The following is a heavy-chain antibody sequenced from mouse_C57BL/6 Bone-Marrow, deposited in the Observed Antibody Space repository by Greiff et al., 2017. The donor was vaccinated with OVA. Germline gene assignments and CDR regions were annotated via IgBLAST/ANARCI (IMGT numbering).Heavy chain of an antibody. CDR3: ARAGYPYYFDY. Sequence: VQLQQSGPELVKPGASVKISCKASGYAFSSSWMNWVKQRPGKGLEWIGRIYPGDGDTNYNAKFKGKATLTADKSASTAYMQLSSLTSEDSAVYFCARAGYPYYFDYWGQGTTLTVSS. D-gene: IGHD2-2*01. CDR2: IYPGDGDT. V-gene: IGHV1-82*01. J-gene: IGHJ2*01. CDR1: GYAFSSSW.